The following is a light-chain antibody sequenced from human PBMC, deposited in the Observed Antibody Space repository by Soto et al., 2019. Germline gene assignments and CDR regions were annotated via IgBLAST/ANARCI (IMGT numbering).Light chain of an antibody. CDR3: AAWDDSLSGPV. CDR1: SSNIGSNY. CDR2: RNN. Sequence: QSVLTQPPSASGTPGQRVTISCSGSSSNIGSNYVYWYQQLPGTAPKLLIYRNNQRPSGVPDRFSGSKSGPPASLAISGLRSEDEADYYCAAWDDSLSGPVFGGGTQLTVL. J-gene: IGLJ7*01. V-gene: IGLV1-47*01.